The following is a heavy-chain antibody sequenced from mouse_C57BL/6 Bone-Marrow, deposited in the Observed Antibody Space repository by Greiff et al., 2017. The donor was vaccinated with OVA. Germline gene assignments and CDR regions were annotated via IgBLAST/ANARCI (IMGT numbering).Heavy chain of an antibody. J-gene: IGHJ3*01. D-gene: IGHD1-1*01. Sequence: EVKLEESGGDLVKPGGSLKLSCAASGFTFSSYGMSWVRQTPDKRLEWVATISSGGSYTYYPDSVKGRFTISRDNAKNTLYLQMSSLKSEDTARYYCAERFYGSSSSWFAYWGQGTLVTVSA. CDR2: ISSGGSYT. V-gene: IGHV5-6*02. CDR1: GFTFSSYG. CDR3: AERFYGSSSSWFAY.